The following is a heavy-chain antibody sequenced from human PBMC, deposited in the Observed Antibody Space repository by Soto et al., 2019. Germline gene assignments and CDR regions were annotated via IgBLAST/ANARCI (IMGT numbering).Heavy chain of an antibody. V-gene: IGHV1-69*01. J-gene: IGHJ5*02. CDR3: ARDVAGIVATISVGNWFDP. CDR2: IIPIFGTA. Sequence: QVQLVQSGAEVKKPGSSVKVSCKASGGTFSSYAISWVRQAPGQGLEWMGGIIPIFGTANYAQKFQGRVTITADESTSTAYMELSSLRSEDTAVYYCARDVAGIVATISVGNWFDPWGQGILVTVSS. CDR1: GGTFSSYA. D-gene: IGHD5-12*01.